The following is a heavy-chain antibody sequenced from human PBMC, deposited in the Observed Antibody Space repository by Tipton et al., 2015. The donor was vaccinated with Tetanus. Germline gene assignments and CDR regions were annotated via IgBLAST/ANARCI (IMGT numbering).Heavy chain of an antibody. CDR2: NIPKFHTT. D-gene: IGHD1-26*01. J-gene: IGHJ5*02. CDR1: GGTYTTHG. Sequence: QLVQSGDEVKRPGSSVKVSCKASGGTYTTHGITWVRRAPGQGLEWMGGNIPKFHTTKYAQKFEGRVTITADESATTAYMELRSLRSDDTAMYYCVRHIVGAVPKGYNWFDPWGQGTLVTVSS. V-gene: IGHV1-69*01. CDR3: VRHIVGAVPKGYNWFDP.